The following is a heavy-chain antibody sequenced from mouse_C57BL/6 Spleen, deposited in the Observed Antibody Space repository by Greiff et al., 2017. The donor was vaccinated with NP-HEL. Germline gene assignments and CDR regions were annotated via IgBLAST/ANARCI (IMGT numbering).Heavy chain of an antibody. Sequence: EVKLQESGEGLVKPGGSLKLSCAASGFTFSSYAMSWVRQTPEKRLEWVAYISSGGDYIYYADTVKGRFTISRDNARNTLYLQMSSLKSEDTAMYYCTRDGGIKDAMDYWGQGTSVTVSS. CDR1: GFTFSSYA. CDR2: ISSGGDYI. CDR3: TRDGGIKDAMDY. V-gene: IGHV5-9-1*02. D-gene: IGHD2-3*01. J-gene: IGHJ4*01.